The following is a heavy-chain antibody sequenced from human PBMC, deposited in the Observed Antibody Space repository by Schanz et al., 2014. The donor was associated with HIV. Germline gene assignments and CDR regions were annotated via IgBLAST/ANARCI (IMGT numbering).Heavy chain of an antibody. CDR1: GFIFDDYA. CDR2: ISWNSGNI. V-gene: IGHV3-9*01. D-gene: IGHD1-26*01. Sequence: EVQLVESGGGLVQPGRSLRLSCAASGFIFDDYAMHWVRQAPGKGLEWVSGISWNSGNIGYADSVKGRFTISRDNAKNSLFLHMNNLRGDDTALYYCVKDFTASKGGFDYWGQGTLVIVSS. J-gene: IGHJ4*02. CDR3: VKDFTASKGGFDY.